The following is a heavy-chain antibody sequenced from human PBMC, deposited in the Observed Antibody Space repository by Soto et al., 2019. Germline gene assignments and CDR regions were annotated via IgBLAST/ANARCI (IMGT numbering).Heavy chain of an antibody. CDR1: SGSFSGYY. D-gene: IGHD6-6*01. Sequence: QVQLHQWGAGLLKPSETLSLACSIYSGSFSGYYWSWIRQPPGKGLEWIGEISQSGHTNYSPSLQSRVSISIDTSKKQFSLNLASVSAADTAVYYCARAPKVSGSSQTRPDFWGQGTLVTVSS. CDR2: ISQSGHT. V-gene: IGHV4-34*01. CDR3: ARAPKVSGSSQTRPDF. J-gene: IGHJ4*02.